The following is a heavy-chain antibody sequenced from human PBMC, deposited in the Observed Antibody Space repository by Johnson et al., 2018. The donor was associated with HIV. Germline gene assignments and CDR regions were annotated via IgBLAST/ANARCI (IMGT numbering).Heavy chain of an antibody. CDR2: ISYDGSNK. CDR1: GFTISSYA. V-gene: IGHV3-30*04. Sequence: QVQLVESGGGVVQPGRSLRLSCAASGFTISSYAIHWVRQAPGKGLEWVAVISYDGSNKYYADSVKGRFTISRDNSKNTLYLQMNSLRSEDTTVYYCARGSGYGAFDIWGQGTMVTVSS. J-gene: IGHJ3*02. CDR3: ARGSGYGAFDI. D-gene: IGHD3-9*01.